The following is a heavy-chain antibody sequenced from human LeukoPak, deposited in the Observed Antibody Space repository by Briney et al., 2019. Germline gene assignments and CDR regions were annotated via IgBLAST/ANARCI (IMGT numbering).Heavy chain of an antibody. CDR2: MNPNSGNT. J-gene: IGHJ6*03. V-gene: IGHV1-8*01. CDR1: GYTFTSYD. D-gene: IGHD6-6*01. Sequence: GASVKVSCKASGYTFTSYDINWGRQATGQGLEWMGWMNPNSGNTGYAQKFQGRVTMTRNTSISTAYMELSSLRSEDTAVYYCARGTARLYYYYMDVWGKGTTVTVSS. CDR3: ARGTARLYYYYMDV.